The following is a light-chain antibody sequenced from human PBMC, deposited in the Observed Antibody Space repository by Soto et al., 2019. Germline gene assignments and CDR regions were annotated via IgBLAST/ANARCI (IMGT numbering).Light chain of an antibody. CDR3: QQYANSPFT. CDR1: QSVSSNY. CDR2: GAS. Sequence: EIVLTQSPGTLPLSPGERATLSCRASQSVSSNYLVWYQQKPGQAPRPLIYGASSRSTGIPDRFSGSGSGTDFTLTIIRLEPEYFAVYYCQQYANSPFTFGQGTKLEIK. J-gene: IGKJ2*01. V-gene: IGKV3-20*01.